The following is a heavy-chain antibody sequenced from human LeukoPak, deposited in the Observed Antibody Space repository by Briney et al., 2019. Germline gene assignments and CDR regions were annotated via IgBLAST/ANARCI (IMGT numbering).Heavy chain of an antibody. CDR3: AGRPYPPGSVHFDS. J-gene: IGHJ4*02. D-gene: IGHD5-12*01. V-gene: IGHV4-39*02. Sequence: PSETLSLTCSVSGGPINTRRYYWVWIPQPPGKGLEWIGHIFYTGSTYYNPSLKGRLTMSVDTSKNHFSLKLTSLTAADTAVYYCAGRPYPPGSVHFDSWGQGKLVIVSS. CDR1: GGPINTRRYY. CDR2: IFYTGST.